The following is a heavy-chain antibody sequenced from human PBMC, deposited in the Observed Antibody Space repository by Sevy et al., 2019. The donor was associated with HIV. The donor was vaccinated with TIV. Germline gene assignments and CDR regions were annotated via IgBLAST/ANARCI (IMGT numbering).Heavy chain of an antibody. Sequence: ASVKVSCKASGYTFTSYYMHWVRQAPGQGLEWMGIINPSGGSTSYAQKFQGRVTMTRDTSTSTVYMELSSLRSEYTAGYYCVGERQRPRSYSYRGDFDYWGQGTLVTVSS. CDR3: VGERQRPRSYSYRGDFDY. CDR2: INPSGGST. CDR1: GYTFTSYY. D-gene: IGHD1-26*01. V-gene: IGHV1-46*01. J-gene: IGHJ4*02.